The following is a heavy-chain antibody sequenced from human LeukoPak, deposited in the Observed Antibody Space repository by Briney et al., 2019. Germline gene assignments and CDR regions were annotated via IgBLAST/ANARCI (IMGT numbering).Heavy chain of an antibody. Sequence: GGSLRLSCAASGFTFSDSAMHWVRQAPGKGLEWVARMRSEANSYATAYAASVKGRFTISRDDLKNTAYLQMNSLRAADTALYYCAKDEGGPYGGKVNFDSWGQGTLVTVSS. V-gene: IGHV3-73*01. CDR1: GFTFSDSA. CDR3: AKDEGGPYGGKVNFDS. J-gene: IGHJ4*02. D-gene: IGHD4-23*01. CDR2: MRSEANSYAT.